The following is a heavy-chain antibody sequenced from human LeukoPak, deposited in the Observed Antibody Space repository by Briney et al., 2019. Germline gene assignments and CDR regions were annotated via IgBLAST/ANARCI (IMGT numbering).Heavy chain of an antibody. CDR2: VSAGHHA. J-gene: IGHJ4*02. Sequence: GSLRLSCTASGFTLCGHDMHWVRQTTGDGLEWVAAVSAGHHAFYAGSVKGRFTVSREDAKNSLYLQMNSLRAGDTAVYYCVREARGYHYTYFDYWGQGSLVTVSS. D-gene: IGHD5-18*01. CDR3: VREARGYHYTYFDY. CDR1: GFTLCGHD. V-gene: IGHV3-13*01.